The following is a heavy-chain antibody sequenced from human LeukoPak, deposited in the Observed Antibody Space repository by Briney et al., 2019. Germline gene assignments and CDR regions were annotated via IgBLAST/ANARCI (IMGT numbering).Heavy chain of an antibody. CDR2: ISYDGSNK. CDR1: GFTFSSYG. V-gene: IGHV3-30*18. CDR3: AKDLIRDSSGYFDY. J-gene: IGHJ4*02. D-gene: IGHD3-22*01. Sequence: GRSLRLSCAASGFTFSSYGMHWVRQAPGKGLEWVAVISYDGSNKYYADSVKGRFTISRDNSKNTLYLQMNSLRAEDTAVYYCAKDLIRDSSGYFDYWGQGTLVTVSS.